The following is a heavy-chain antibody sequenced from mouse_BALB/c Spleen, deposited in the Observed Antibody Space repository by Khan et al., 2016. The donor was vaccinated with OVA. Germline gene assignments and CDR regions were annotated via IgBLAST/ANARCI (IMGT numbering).Heavy chain of an antibody. Sequence: QMQLEESGAELARPGASVKMSCKASGYTFTSHTMHWVKQRPGQGLEWIGYINPRSGYTNYNQKFNDKATLTADKSSSTAYMQLSSLTSEDSAVYYCARRTTEYAMDYWGQGTSVTVSP. J-gene: IGHJ4*01. CDR1: GYTFTSHT. V-gene: IGHV1-4*01. D-gene: IGHD2-14*01. CDR2: INPRSGYT. CDR3: ARRTTEYAMDY.